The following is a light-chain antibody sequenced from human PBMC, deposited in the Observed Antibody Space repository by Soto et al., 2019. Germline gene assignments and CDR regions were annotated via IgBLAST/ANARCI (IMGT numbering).Light chain of an antibody. CDR2: DAS. CDR1: QSVNSN. Sequence: EIALTQSPATLSLSPGESATLSCRASQSVNSNLAWYQQKPGQAPRLLIYDASRRATGNPARFSGTGSGTDFTLTISSLEPEDFAVYYCQQRSNWPAFGGGTKVEIK. V-gene: IGKV3-11*01. J-gene: IGKJ4*01. CDR3: QQRSNWPA.